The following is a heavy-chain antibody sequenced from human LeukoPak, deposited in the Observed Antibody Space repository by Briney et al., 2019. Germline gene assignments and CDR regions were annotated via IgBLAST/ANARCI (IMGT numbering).Heavy chain of an antibody. V-gene: IGHV1-18*01. D-gene: IGHD3-22*01. Sequence: GASVKVSCKASGYTFTSYGIGWVRQAPGQGLEWMGWISAYNGNTNYAQKLQGRVTMTTDTSTSTAYMELRSLRSDDTAVYYCARIPTYYYDSSGYRRRVNWFDPWGQGTLVTVSS. CDR3: ARIPTYYYDSSGYRRRVNWFDP. CDR1: GYTFTSYG. J-gene: IGHJ5*02. CDR2: ISAYNGNT.